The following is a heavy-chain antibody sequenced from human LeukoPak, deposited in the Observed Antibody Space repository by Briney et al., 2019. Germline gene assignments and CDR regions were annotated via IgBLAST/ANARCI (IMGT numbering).Heavy chain of an antibody. CDR1: GFTFSSYA. CDR2: ISYDGSNK. D-gene: IGHD5-18*01. Sequence: GSLRLSCAASGFTFSSYAMHWVRQAPGKGLEWVAVISYDGSNKYYADSVKGRFTISRDNSKNTLYLQMNSLRAEDTAVYYCIYGYTLDFWGQGTLVTVSS. CDR3: IYGYTLDF. J-gene: IGHJ4*02. V-gene: IGHV3-30*14.